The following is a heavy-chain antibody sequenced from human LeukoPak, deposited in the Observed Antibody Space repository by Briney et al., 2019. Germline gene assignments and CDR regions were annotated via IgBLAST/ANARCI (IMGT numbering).Heavy chain of an antibody. CDR1: GFTIRSYA. J-gene: IGHJ6*02. V-gene: IGHV3-23*01. Sequence: GGSLRLSCAVSGFTIRSYAMNWVRQAPGKGLEWVSTISASTDSTYYTDSVKGRFTISRDNSKNTLYLQMNSLRAEDTAVYYCAKDYLASSGWYAWAEYYYYGMDVWGQGTTVTVSS. CDR3: AKDYLASSGWYAWAEYYYYGMDV. CDR2: ISASTDST. D-gene: IGHD6-19*01.